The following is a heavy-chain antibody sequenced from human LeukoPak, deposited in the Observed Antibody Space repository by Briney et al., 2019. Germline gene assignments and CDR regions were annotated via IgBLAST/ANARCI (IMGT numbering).Heavy chain of an antibody. J-gene: IGHJ4*02. Sequence: ASVKVSCKVSGYTFTDYYMHWVQQAPGKGLEWMGLVDPEDGETIYAEKFQGRVTISVDTSKNQFSLKLSSVTAADTAVYYCARDRIGMITSGGVSWGQGTLVTVSS. CDR2: VDPEDGET. CDR3: ARDRIGMITSGGVS. CDR1: GYTFTDYY. V-gene: IGHV1-69-2*01. D-gene: IGHD3-16*01.